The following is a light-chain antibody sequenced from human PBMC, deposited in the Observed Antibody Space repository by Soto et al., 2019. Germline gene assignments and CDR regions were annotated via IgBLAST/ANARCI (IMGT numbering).Light chain of an antibody. J-gene: IGLJ1*01. V-gene: IGLV2-14*03. CDR2: GVT. CDR3: NSDTNSNTIPV. CDR1: SGDFGGYNY. Sequence: QSVLTQPASVSGSPGQSITISCTGASGDFGGYNYVSWYQQHPGKAPQLVIYGVTNRPSGVSNRFSGSKSGNTASLTISGLPGDDESEYYCNSDTNSNTIPVSGTGTMVTVL.